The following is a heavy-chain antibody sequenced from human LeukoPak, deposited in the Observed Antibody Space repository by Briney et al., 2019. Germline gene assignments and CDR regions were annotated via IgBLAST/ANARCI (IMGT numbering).Heavy chain of an antibody. Sequence: SGGSLRLSCAASGFTFSNYAMTWVRQAPGKGLEWVSAISGGGGYTSTYYADSVKGRFTISRDNAKNSLFLQLNSLTEGDTAVYYCAKVRSTILTPEWFFDLWGRGTLVAVSS. CDR2: ISGGGGYTST. V-gene: IGHV3-23*01. CDR1: GFTFSNYA. J-gene: IGHJ2*01. D-gene: IGHD5/OR15-5a*01. CDR3: AKVRSTILTPEWFFDL.